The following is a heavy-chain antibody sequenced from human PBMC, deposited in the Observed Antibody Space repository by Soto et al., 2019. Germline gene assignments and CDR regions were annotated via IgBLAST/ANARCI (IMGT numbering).Heavy chain of an antibody. CDR2: IKSKTDGGTT. V-gene: IGHV3-15*07. D-gene: IGHD3-22*01. J-gene: IGHJ6*02. CDR3: TTDVGYYSDSSGYYSPRNYYNYGMDV. CDR1: GFTFSNAW. Sequence: EVQLVESGGGLVKPGGSLRLSCAASGFTFSNAWMNWVRQAPGKGLEWVGRIKSKTDGGTTNYAAPVKGRFTIPRNDSTNTLYLQMSSLKTEDTAVYNCTTDVGYYSDSSGYYSPRNYYNYGMDVSGQGTTVTVSS.